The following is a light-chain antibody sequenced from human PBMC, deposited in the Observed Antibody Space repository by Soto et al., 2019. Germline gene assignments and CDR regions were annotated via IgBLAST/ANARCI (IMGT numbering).Light chain of an antibody. J-gene: IGKJ1*01. CDR1: QSVSSN. CDR2: GAS. V-gene: IGKV3-15*01. Sequence: TLSVSPGERATLSCRASQSVSSNLAWYQQKPGQAPRLLIYGASTRATGIPARFSGSGSGTEFTLTISSLQSEDFAVYYCQQYNNWPQTFGQGTKVDIK. CDR3: QQYNNWPQT.